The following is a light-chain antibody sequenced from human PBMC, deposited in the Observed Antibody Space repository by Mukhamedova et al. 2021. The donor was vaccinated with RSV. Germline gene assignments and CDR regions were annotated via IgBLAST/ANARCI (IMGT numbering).Light chain of an antibody. Sequence: SVSSSYLAWYQHKPGQAPRLLIYGASSRATDIPDRFSGSGSGTDFTLTINRLEPEDFAVYYCQQSDKSPTFGQGTKVDIK. CDR3: QQSDKSPT. CDR1: SVSSSY. J-gene: IGKJ1*01. CDR2: GAS. V-gene: IGKV3-20*01.